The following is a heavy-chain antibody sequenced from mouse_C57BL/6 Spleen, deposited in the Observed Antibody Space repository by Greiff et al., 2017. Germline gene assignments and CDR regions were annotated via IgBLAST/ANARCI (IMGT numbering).Heavy chain of an antibody. J-gene: IGHJ2*01. V-gene: IGHV1-76*01. Sequence: VQLQESGAELVRPGASVKLSCKASGYTFTDYYINWVKQRPGQGLEWIARIYPGSGNTYYNEKFKGKATLTAEKSSSTAYMQLSSLTSEDSAVYFCARGSFDTYYFDYWGQGTTLTVSS. CDR1: GYTFTDYY. CDR3: ARGSFDTYYFDY. CDR2: IYPGSGNT.